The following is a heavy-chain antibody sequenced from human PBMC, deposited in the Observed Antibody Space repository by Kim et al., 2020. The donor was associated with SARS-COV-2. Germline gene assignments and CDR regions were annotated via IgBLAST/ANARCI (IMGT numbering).Heavy chain of an antibody. CDR3: AKYSIWFGELLAPYIDY. V-gene: IGHV3-23*01. Sequence: GGSLRLSCAASGFTFSSYAMSWVRQAPGKGLEWVSAISGSGGSTYYADSVKGRFTISRDNSKNTLYLQMNSLRAEDTAVYYCAKYSIWFGELLAPYIDYWGQGTLVTVSS. CDR1: GFTFSSYA. CDR2: ISGSGGST. D-gene: IGHD3-10*01. J-gene: IGHJ4*02.